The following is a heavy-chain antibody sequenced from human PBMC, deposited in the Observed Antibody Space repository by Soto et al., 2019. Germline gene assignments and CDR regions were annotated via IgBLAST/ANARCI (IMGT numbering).Heavy chain of an antibody. Sequence: SETLSLTCVFSGASVSSGGYSWSWIRQSPEKGLEWIGYIYHTGNAYYTPSLKTRVTMSLDKSNNHFSLKLTSVTAADMAVYYCASSVVTPNVLTGNGIDSWGQGTLVTVSS. CDR1: GASVSSGGYS. CDR2: IYHTGNA. D-gene: IGHD3-9*01. V-gene: IGHV4-30-2*06. J-gene: IGHJ4*02. CDR3: ASSVVTPNVLTGNGIDS.